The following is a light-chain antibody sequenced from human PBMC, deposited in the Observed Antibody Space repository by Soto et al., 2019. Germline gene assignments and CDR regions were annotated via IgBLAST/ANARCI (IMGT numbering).Light chain of an antibody. Sequence: IQMTQSPSTLSASVGDRVTITCRASQSISIWLAWYQQKPGKAPKLLIYKASSLESGVPSRFSGSGSGTEFTLTINSLQPDDFATYYCQQYNTDSTFGQGTKVEIK. CDR1: QSISIW. CDR2: KAS. J-gene: IGKJ1*01. CDR3: QQYNTDST. V-gene: IGKV1-5*03.